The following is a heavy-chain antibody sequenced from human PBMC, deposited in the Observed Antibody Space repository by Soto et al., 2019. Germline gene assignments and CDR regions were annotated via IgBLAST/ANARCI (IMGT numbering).Heavy chain of an antibody. CDR1: GGTFSSHS. J-gene: IGHJ4*02. Sequence: VQLMQSGAEVKKPGSSVKVSCKASGGTFSSHSINWVRQAPGQGLEWMGGIISLFGTSNYAQNFQGRVTINADQSTSTAYTELNSLTSDDTAVYYSAREVGYVDFSADLQDWGQGTLVTVSS. CDR3: AREVGYVDFSADLQD. V-gene: IGHV1-69*01. D-gene: IGHD3-9*01. CDR2: IISLFGTS.